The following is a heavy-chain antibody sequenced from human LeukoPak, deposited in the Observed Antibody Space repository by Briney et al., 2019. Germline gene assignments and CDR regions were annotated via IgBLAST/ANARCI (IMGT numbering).Heavy chain of an antibody. D-gene: IGHD6-13*01. CDR3: ASATAVTGYFDY. CDR2: ISYDGSNK. J-gene: IGHJ4*02. V-gene: IGHV3-30*04. Sequence: GGSLRLSCAASGFIFSNYAMSWVRQAPGKGLEWVAVISYDGSNKYYADSVKGRFTISRDNSKNTLYLQMNSLRAEDTAVYYCASATAVTGYFDYWGQGTLVTVSS. CDR1: GFIFSNYA.